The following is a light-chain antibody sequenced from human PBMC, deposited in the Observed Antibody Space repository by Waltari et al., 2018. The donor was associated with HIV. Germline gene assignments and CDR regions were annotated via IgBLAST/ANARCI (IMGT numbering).Light chain of an antibody. CDR2: GAS. J-gene: IGKJ1*01. Sequence: DTALTQSPGTLSFSPGESATLSCRASQSVSSHYLAWYQQKPGQAPRLLIYGASSRAAGIPDRFSGSGSGTDFTLTISRLQPEDFAVYYCQHYGSSPATFGQGTKVELK. V-gene: IGKV3-20*01. CDR3: QHYGSSPAT. CDR1: QSVSSHY.